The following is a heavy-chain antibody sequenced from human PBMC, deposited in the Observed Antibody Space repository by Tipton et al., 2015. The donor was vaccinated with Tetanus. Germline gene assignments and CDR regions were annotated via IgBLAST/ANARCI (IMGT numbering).Heavy chain of an antibody. CDR3: ARAAGFLGLTHDF. D-gene: IGHD2/OR15-2a*01. CDR1: GASFSSGDYY. V-gene: IGHV4-30-4*01. J-gene: IGHJ4*02. CDR2: IYQTGTT. Sequence: TLSLTCTVSGASFSSGDYYWSWIRKPPGKDLEWIGYIYQTGTTYYNPSLKGRVTISMDRSNTQFSLRLDSLTAADTAVYYCARAAGFLGLTHDFWGPGAQVTVST.